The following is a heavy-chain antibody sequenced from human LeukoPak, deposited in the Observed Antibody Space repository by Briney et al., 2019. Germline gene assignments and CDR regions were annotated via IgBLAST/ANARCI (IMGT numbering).Heavy chain of an antibody. CDR2: IYYSGNT. V-gene: IGHV4-59*08. Sequence: SETLSLTCTVSGDSISSYYWTWIRQPPGKGLEWIGYIYYSGNTNYNPSLKSRVTISLDTSKNQFSLKLTSVTPADTSMYYCARRKAKTPNYFDCWGQRALVTVSS. CDR1: GDSISSYY. J-gene: IGHJ4*02. CDR3: ARRKAKTPNYFDC.